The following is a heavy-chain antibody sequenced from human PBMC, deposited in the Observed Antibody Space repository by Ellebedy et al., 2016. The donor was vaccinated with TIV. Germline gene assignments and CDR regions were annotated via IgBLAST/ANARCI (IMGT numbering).Heavy chain of an antibody. CDR1: GLTFSRYG. CDR3: ASWDFDY. V-gene: IGHV3-33*08. CDR2: IWYDGSIK. D-gene: IGHD7-27*01. J-gene: IGHJ4*02. Sequence: GESLKISCAASGLTFSRYGMNWIRQAPDKGLEWVAVIWYDGSIKYLADSVKGRFTIARDNFNNTLYLQMNSLRAEDTVVYWCASWDFDYWGQGTLVTGSS.